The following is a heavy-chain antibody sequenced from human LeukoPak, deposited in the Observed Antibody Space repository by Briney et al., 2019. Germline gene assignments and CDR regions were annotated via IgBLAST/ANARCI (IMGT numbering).Heavy chain of an antibody. Sequence: SETLSLTCAVYGGSFSGYYWSWIRQPPGKGLEWIGEINHSGSTNYNPSLKSRVTISVDTSKNQFSLKLSSVTAADTAVYYCARGYDSSGYLLFFDYWGQGTLVTVSS. CDR1: GGSFSGYY. CDR2: INHSGST. D-gene: IGHD3-22*01. V-gene: IGHV4-34*01. CDR3: ARGYDSSGYLLFFDY. J-gene: IGHJ4*02.